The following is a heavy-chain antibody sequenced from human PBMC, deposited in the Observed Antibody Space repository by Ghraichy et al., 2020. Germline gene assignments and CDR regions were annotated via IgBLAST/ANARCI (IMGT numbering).Heavy chain of an antibody. CDR2: IYSGGYT. CDR3: ARAGDADVVRNSYFDY. J-gene: IGHJ4*02. D-gene: IGHD2-21*01. CDR1: GLTVSNNF. Sequence: GGSLRLSCAVSGLTVSNNFMGWVRQAPGKGLQWVAIIYSGGYTSYADSVRGRFTISRDSSENTVYLQMNSLRDEDTAMYFCARAGDADVVRNSYFDYWGLGTLVTVSS. V-gene: IGHV3-53*01.